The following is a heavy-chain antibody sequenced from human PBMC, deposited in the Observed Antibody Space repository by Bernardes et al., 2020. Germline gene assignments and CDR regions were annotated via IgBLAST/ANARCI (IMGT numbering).Heavy chain of an antibody. CDR1: GYTFSDYY. Sequence: ASVMVSCTASGYTFSDYYIHWLRQAPGQGLEWMGWISPKSGATNHAQKFQGRVTLTRDTSISTDYMELSSLRSDDTAVYYCARTFYYDRGGDSLFDLWGQGTPVTVSS. J-gene: IGHJ4*02. V-gene: IGHV1-2*02. D-gene: IGHD2-21*01. CDR3: ARTFYYDRGGDSLFDL. CDR2: ISPKSGAT.